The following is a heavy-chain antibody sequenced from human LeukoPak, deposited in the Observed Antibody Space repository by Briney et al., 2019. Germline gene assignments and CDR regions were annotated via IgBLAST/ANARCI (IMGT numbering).Heavy chain of an antibody. V-gene: IGHV3-23*01. D-gene: IGHD4-17*01. CDR1: GFTFSSYA. CDR2: ISGSGGST. CDR3: AKGTSPTVTIAIAGY. Sequence: PGGSLRLSCAASGFTFSSYAMSWVRQAPGKGLEWVSAISGSGGSTYYADSVKGRFTISRDNSKNTLYLQMNSLRAEDTAVYYCAKGTSPTVTIAIAGYWGQGTLDTVSS. J-gene: IGHJ4*02.